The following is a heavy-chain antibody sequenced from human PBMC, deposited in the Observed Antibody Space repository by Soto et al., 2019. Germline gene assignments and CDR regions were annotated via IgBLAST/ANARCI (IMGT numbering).Heavy chain of an antibody. V-gene: IGHV3-48*02. J-gene: IGHJ4*02. D-gene: IGHD3-10*01. CDR2: ISSSSSTI. CDR3: ERFLLWFGEGARDY. Sequence: EVQLVESGGGLVQPGGSLRLSCTASGFDFRSYSMNWVRQAPGKGLEWVSYISSSSSTIYYADSVKGRFTVSRDNANNSLYLQMNSLRDEDTAVYYCERFLLWFGEGARDYWGQGTLVTVSS. CDR1: GFDFRSYS.